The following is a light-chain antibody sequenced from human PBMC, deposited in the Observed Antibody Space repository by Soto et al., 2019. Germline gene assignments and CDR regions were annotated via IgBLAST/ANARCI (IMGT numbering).Light chain of an antibody. Sequence: EVVLTQSPGTLSLSPGERATLSCRASQSISSGFLAWYQQKFGQAPRLLIYGASSRATGIPDRFSASGSGTDFTLNISRLEHEESAVYYCQLLTFGGGTKVEIK. V-gene: IGKV3-20*01. J-gene: IGKJ4*01. CDR3: QLLT. CDR2: GAS. CDR1: QSISSGF.